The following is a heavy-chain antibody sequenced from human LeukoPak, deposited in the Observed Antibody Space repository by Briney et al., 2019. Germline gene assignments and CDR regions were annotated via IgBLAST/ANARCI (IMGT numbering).Heavy chain of an antibody. CDR2: ICSSSSYI. CDR1: VFSFSSYS. Sequence: GGSLRLSCAASVFSFSSYSMNWVCQAPGEGLEWVSSICSSSSYIDYADSVKGRFTISRDNAKNSLYLHMNSLRAEDTAVYYCARAKGIFGVVIKNYFDYWGQGTLVTVSS. CDR3: ARAKGIFGVVIKNYFDY. J-gene: IGHJ4*02. D-gene: IGHD3-3*01. V-gene: IGHV3-21*01.